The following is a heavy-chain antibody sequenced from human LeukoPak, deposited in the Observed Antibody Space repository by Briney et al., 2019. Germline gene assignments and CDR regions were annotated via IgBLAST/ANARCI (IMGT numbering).Heavy chain of an antibody. V-gene: IGHV3-21*01. D-gene: IGHD4-11*01. CDR3: ARVYHDYSNGIGYFDY. CDR1: GFIFSSYS. Sequence: GGSLRLSCAASGFIFSSYSMNWVRQAPGKGLEWVSSISSSSSYIYYADSVKGRFTISRDNAKNSPYLQMNSLRAEDTAVYYCARVYHDYSNGIGYFDYWGQGTLVTVSS. J-gene: IGHJ4*02. CDR2: ISSSSSYI.